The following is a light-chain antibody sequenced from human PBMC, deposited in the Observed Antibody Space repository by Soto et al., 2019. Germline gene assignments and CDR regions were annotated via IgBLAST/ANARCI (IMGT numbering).Light chain of an antibody. CDR3: SSYTSSSTVL. CDR1: SSDVGDYDY. J-gene: IGLJ3*02. CDR2: DVS. V-gene: IGLV2-14*03. Sequence: QSALTQPASVSGSPGQSITISCTGTSSDVGDYDYVSWYQQHPGKAPKVMIYDVSNRPSGVSNRFSGSKSGNTASLTISGLQAADEADYYCSSYTSSSTVLFGGGTKLTVL.